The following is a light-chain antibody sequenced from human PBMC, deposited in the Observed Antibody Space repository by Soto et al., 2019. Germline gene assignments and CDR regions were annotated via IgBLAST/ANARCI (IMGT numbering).Light chain of an antibody. Sequence: QSALTQPPSVSGSPGQSVTISCTGTSSDVGSYNRLSWYQQPPGTAPKLIMYEVNTRPSGVPDRFSGSKSGSTASLTISGLQAEDEADYFCTSFTSTSSLYVFGTGTKVTVL. CDR3: TSFTSTSSLYV. CDR2: EVN. V-gene: IGLV2-18*02. J-gene: IGLJ1*01. CDR1: SSDVGSYNR.